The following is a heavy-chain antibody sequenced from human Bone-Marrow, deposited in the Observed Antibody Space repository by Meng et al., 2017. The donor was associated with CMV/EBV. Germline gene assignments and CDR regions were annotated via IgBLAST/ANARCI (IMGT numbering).Heavy chain of an antibody. V-gene: IGHV1-69*05. CDR3: ARGRQPQGIFGVVTPGPNWFDP. D-gene: IGHD3-3*01. J-gene: IGHJ5*02. Sequence: SVKVSCKPSRGTFSSYVISWVRQVPGEGLEWMGGIPLFGEAKSAQKFQGRLTITTDESMSTAYMELSSLRSEDTAVYYCARGRQPQGIFGVVTPGPNWFDPLGQGTLVTVSS. CDR1: RGTFSSYV. CDR2: IPLFGEA.